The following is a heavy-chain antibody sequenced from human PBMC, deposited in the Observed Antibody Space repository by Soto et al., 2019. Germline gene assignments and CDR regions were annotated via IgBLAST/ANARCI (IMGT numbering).Heavy chain of an antibody. V-gene: IGHV4-38-2*02. D-gene: IGHD6-13*01. CDR1: GYSISGGYY. J-gene: IGHJ4*02. CDR3: ARDSVAAAGIAPSYYFDY. CDR2: IYHTGNT. Sequence: SETLSLSCAVSGYSISGGYYGGWIRQPPGKGLEWIGSIYHTGNTYYSPSLESRVTISVDTSKSHFSLRLTSVTAADTAVYYCARDSVAAAGIAPSYYFDYWGQGTLVTVSS.